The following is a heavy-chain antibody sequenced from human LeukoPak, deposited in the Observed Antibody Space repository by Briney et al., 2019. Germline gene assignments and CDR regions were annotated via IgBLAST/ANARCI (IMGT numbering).Heavy chain of an antibody. D-gene: IGHD2-2*01. Sequence: ASVKVSCKASGYTFTSYGISWVRQAPGQGHEWMGWISAYNGNTNYAQKLQGRVTMTTDTSTSTAYMELRSLRSDDTAVYYCARAAKCSSTSCYAQDDAFDIWGQGTMVTVSS. V-gene: IGHV1-18*01. J-gene: IGHJ3*02. CDR3: ARAAKCSSTSCYAQDDAFDI. CDR2: ISAYNGNT. CDR1: GYTFTSYG.